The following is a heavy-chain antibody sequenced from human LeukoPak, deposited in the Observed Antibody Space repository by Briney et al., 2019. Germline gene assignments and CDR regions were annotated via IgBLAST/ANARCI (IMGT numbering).Heavy chain of an antibody. CDR2: MNTDGSNI. CDR1: GFTFRNHW. J-gene: IGHJ4*02. CDR3: ARDSYTSGDY. Sequence: GGSLRLSCAAPGFTFRNHWMHWVRQAPGKGLVWVSRMNTDGSNIAYADSVKGRFTISRDNSKNTLYLQMNSLRAEDTAVYYCARDSYTSGDYWGQGTLVTVSS. V-gene: IGHV3-74*01. D-gene: IGHD3-22*01.